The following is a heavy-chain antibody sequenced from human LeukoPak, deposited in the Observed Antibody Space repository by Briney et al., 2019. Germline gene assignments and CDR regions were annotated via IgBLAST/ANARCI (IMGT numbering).Heavy chain of an antibody. D-gene: IGHD3-22*01. CDR1: GYTLTELS. J-gene: IGHJ4*02. CDR2: FDPEDGET. Sequence: GASVKVSCKVSGYTLTELSMHWVRQAPGKGLEWMGGFDPEDGETIYAQKFQGRVTMTRDTSISTAYMELSRLRSDDTAVYYCATKYYYDSSGYGYWGQGTLVTVSS. CDR3: ATKYYYDSSGYGY. V-gene: IGHV1-24*01.